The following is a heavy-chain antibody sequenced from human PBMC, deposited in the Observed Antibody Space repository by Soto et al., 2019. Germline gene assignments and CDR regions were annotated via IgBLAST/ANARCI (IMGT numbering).Heavy chain of an antibody. D-gene: IGHD4-17*01. Sequence: QVQLVESGGGVVQPGRSLRLSCAASGFSFSSYGLYWVRQAPGKGLEWVAVISNDGSKKYYADSVKGRFTISRDISKKTLYLQMNSLRAEDTALYYCAKDLATMTTRVRYYYYGMDVWGQGTTVTVSS. CDR3: AKDLATMTTRVRYYYYGMDV. V-gene: IGHV3-30*18. CDR2: ISNDGSKK. J-gene: IGHJ6*02. CDR1: GFSFSSYG.